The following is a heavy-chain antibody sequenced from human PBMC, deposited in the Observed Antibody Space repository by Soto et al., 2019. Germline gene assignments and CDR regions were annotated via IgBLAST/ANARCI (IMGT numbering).Heavy chain of an antibody. J-gene: IGHJ6*02. D-gene: IGHD2-21*02. CDR3: SVGSGGACHQNYGMDV. CDR2: ISPSTSHL. CDR1: GFTFSSCT. Sequence: EVHLVESGGGLVKPGGSLRLSCAVSGFTFSSCTMNWVRQAPGKGLEWVSSISPSTSHLYYADSVKGRFTISRYNDKNSLFLQMNSLRAEDKAVYYCSVGSGGACHQNYGMDVWGQGTTVTVSS. V-gene: IGHV3-21*01.